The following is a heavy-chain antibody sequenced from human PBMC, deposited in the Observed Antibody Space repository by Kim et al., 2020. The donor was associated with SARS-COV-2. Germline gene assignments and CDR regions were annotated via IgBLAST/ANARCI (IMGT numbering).Heavy chain of an antibody. CDR2: IYYSGTT. D-gene: IGHD6-13*01. CDR3: ARPIIAAAGTGNYYYYMDV. Sequence: SETLSLTCTVSGGSISSSSYYWGWIRQPPGKGLEWIGSIYYSGTTYYNPSLKSRVTISVDTSKNQFSLKLSPVTAADTAVYYCARPIIAAAGTGNYYYYMDVWGKGTTVTVSS. V-gene: IGHV4-39*01. CDR1: GGSISSSSYY. J-gene: IGHJ6*03.